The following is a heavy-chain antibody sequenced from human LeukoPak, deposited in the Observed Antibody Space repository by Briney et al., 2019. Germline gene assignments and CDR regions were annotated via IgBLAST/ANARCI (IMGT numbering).Heavy chain of an antibody. CDR2: SNPSGGST. CDR3: ARESYCGGDCYGPFDY. V-gene: IGHV1-46*01. CDR1: GYTFTSCY. Sequence: GASVKVSCKASGYTFTSCYMHWVRQAPGQGLEWMGRSNPSGGSTSYAQKFQGRVTMTRDTSTSTVYMELSSLRSEDTAVYYCARESYCGGDCYGPFDYWGQGTLVTVSS. J-gene: IGHJ4*02. D-gene: IGHD2-21*02.